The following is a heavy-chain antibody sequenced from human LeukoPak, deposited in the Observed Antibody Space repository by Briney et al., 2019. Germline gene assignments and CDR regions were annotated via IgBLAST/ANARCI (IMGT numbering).Heavy chain of an antibody. J-gene: IGHJ3*02. D-gene: IGHD2-2*01. CDR1: GFTFDDYA. CDR3: AKDKEYQLFDAFDI. CDR2: ISWNSGSI. Sequence: PGRSLGLSCAASGFTFDDYAMHWVRQAPGKGLEWVSGISWNSGSIGYADSVKGRFTISRDNAKNSLYLQMNSLRAEDTALYYCAKDKEYQLFDAFDIWGQGTMVTVSS. V-gene: IGHV3-9*01.